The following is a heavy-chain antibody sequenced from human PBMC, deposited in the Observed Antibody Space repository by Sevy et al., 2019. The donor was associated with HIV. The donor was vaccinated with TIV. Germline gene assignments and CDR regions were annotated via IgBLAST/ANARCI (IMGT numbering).Heavy chain of an antibody. CDR1: GFTFSDYW. V-gene: IGHV3-7*01. CDR3: AREVGGFNWRPYYFDS. D-gene: IGHD3-3*01. J-gene: IGHJ4*02. Sequence: RGSLRLSCAASGFTFSDYWMSWVRQSPGKGLEWVATIKQDESEKYYVDSVKGRFAISRDNVKNSVSLQMNGLRVEDTALYYCAREVGGFNWRPYYFDSWGQGTLVTVSS. CDR2: IKQDESEK.